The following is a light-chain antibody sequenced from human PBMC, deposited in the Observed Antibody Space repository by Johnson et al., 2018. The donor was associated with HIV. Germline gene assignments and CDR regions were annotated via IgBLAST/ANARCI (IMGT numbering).Light chain of an antibody. CDR1: SSNIGNNY. J-gene: IGLJ1*01. Sequence: QSVLTQPPSVSAAPGQKVTISCSGNSSNIGNNYVSWYQQLPGTAPKLLIYDNHKRPSGIPDRFSGSKSGTSASLAISGLQSEDEADYYCAAWDDSLNGFYVFGTGTKVTVL. V-gene: IGLV1-51*01. CDR2: DNH. CDR3: AAWDDSLNGFYV.